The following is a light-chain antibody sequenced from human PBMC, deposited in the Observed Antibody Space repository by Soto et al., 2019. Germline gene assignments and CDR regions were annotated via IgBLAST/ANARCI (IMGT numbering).Light chain of an antibody. CDR1: QGISSF. CDR2: AAS. V-gene: IGKV1-9*01. Sequence: DIQLTQSPSFLSASVGDRVTITCRASQGISSFLAWYQQKPGGTPKLLIYAASTLQSGVPSRFSGSGSGTDFTLTITSLQPEDFATYSCQQLHTYPYTFGQGTKLEIK. J-gene: IGKJ2*01. CDR3: QQLHTYPYT.